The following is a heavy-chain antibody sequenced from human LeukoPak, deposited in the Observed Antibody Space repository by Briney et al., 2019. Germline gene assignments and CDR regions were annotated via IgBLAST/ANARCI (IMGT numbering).Heavy chain of an antibody. V-gene: IGHV1-69*13. CDR1: GGTFSSYA. CDR3: ARGARFGELFAGEDAFDI. J-gene: IGHJ3*02. Sequence: ASVKVSCKASGGTFSSYAISWVRQAPGQGLEWMGGIIPIFGTANYAQKFQGRVTITADESTSTAYMELGSLRSEDTAVYYCARGARFGELFAGEDAFDIWGQGTMVTVSS. D-gene: IGHD3-10*01. CDR2: IIPIFGTA.